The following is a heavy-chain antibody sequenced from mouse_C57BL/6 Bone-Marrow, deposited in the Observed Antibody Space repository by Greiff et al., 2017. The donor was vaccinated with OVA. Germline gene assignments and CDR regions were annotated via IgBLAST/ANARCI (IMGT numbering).Heavy chain of an antibody. CDR1: GFSLTSYG. V-gene: IGHV2-5*01. Sequence: VKLMESGPGLVQPSQCLSITCTASGFSLTSYGVHWVRQSPGKGLEWLGVICRGGSTDYNATFMSRLSITKDNPKNQVFLKMNSLQADDTAIYYCAKNVAACWSNYWYFDVWGTGTTVTVSS. J-gene: IGHJ1*03. CDR2: ICRGGST. D-gene: IGHD2-5*01. CDR3: AKNVAACWSNYWYFDV.